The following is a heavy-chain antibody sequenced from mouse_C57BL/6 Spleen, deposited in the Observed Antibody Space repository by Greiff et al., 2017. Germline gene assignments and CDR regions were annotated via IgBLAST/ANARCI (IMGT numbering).Heavy chain of an antibody. Sequence: EVKLVESGGGLVKPGGSLKLSCAASGFTFSDYGMHWVRQAPEKGLEWVAYISSGSSTIYYADTVKGRFTISRDNAKNTLFLQMTSLRSEDTAMYYGARGGLQVDYFDYWGQGTTLTVSS. J-gene: IGHJ2*01. CDR2: ISSGSSTI. V-gene: IGHV5-17*01. CDR1: GFTFSDYG. D-gene: IGHD1-3*01. CDR3: ARGGLQVDYFDY.